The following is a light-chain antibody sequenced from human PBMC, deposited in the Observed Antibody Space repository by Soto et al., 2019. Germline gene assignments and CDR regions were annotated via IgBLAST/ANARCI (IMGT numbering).Light chain of an antibody. J-gene: IGKJ5*01. CDR1: QSVRSTY. V-gene: IGKV3-20*01. CDR3: QQYGNSPRT. Sequence: EIVLWQSPGTLSLSPGERATLSCRASQSVRSTYLAGYQQKPGQAPTLLIYGGSSRATGSTDRCSSSGSGTDFTLPTSRREAEDFAVDFCQQYGNSPRTFGQGTRLEIK. CDR2: GGS.